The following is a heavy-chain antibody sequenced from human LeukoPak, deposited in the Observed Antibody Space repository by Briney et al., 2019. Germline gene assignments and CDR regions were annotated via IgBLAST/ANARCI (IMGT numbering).Heavy chain of an antibody. CDR2: IIPILGIA. J-gene: IGHJ3*02. Sequence: SVKVSCKASGGTFSSYAISWVRQAPGQGLELMGRIIPILGIANYAQKFQGRVTMTRDTSTSTVYMELSSLRSEDTAVYYCARVKLLWFGELGAFDIWGQGTMVTVSS. V-gene: IGHV1-69*04. CDR3: ARVKLLWFGELGAFDI. CDR1: GGTFSSYA. D-gene: IGHD3-10*01.